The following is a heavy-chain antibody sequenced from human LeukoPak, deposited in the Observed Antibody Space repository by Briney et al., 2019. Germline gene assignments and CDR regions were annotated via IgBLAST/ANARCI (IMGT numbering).Heavy chain of an antibody. Sequence: GGSLRLSCAASGFTFSNSAMSGVRQAPGKGLEWVSTLSGSGITTYYADSVKGRFTISRDNSKNTLYLQMNSLRAEDTAVYYCAKGIYSSGWSYFDYWGHGTLVTVSS. J-gene: IGHJ4*01. CDR1: GFTFSNSA. V-gene: IGHV3-23*01. D-gene: IGHD6-19*01. CDR3: AKGIYSSGWSYFDY. CDR2: LSGSGITT.